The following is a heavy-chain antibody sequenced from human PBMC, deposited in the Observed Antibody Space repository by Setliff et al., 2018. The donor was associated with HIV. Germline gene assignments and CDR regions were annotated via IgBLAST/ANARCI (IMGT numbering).Heavy chain of an antibody. D-gene: IGHD6-19*01. V-gene: IGHV4-39*01. CDR2: IYFSGSA. CDR3: ARHGNQWLVTIDY. Sequence: SETLSLTCTVSGGSISSSSYYWGWIRQSPEKGLEWIGSIYFSGSAYYNPSLESRVTISVDTSKNQFSLKLNSVTAADTAVYYCARHGNQWLVTIDYWGQGTLVTVSS. J-gene: IGHJ4*02. CDR1: GGSISSSSYY.